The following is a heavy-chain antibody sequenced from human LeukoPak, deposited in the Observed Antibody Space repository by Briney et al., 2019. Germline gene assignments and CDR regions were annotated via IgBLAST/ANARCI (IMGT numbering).Heavy chain of an antibody. D-gene: IGHD5-18*01. CDR2: ISSSSSYI. V-gene: IGHV3-21*01. CDR1: GFTFSSYS. CDR3: ARQGKDTASFDY. J-gene: IGHJ4*02. Sequence: PGGSLRLSCAASGFTFSSYSMNWVRQAPGKGLEWVSSISSSSSYIYYADSVKGRFTISRDNAKNSLYLQMNSLRAEDTAVYYCARQGKDTASFDYWGQGTLVTVSS.